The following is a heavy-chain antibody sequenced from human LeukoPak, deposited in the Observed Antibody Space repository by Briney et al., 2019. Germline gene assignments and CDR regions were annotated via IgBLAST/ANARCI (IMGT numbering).Heavy chain of an antibody. CDR1: EFAFSSYS. Sequence: PGGSLRLSCAASEFAFSSYSVNWFRQAPGKGLEWVASITSGSKYIFYADSVRGRFTISRDNAENSLFLHMKSLRADDTGVYFCARDEETVAGLNGFDLWGQGTLVTVSS. V-gene: IGHV3-21*01. CDR3: ARDEETVAGLNGFDL. CDR2: ITSGSKYI. D-gene: IGHD6-19*01. J-gene: IGHJ4*02.